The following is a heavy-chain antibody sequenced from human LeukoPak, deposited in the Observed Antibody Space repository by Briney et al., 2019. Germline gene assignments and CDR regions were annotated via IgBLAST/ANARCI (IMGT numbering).Heavy chain of an antibody. V-gene: IGHV3-30*18. CDR1: GFTFSTYS. CDR2: ISYDGSNK. D-gene: IGHD6-19*01. J-gene: IGHJ2*01. CDR3: AKAGYSSGWYVSWYFDL. Sequence: GGSLRLSCAASGFTFSTYSINWVRQAPGKGLEWVAVISYDGSNKYYADSVKGRFTISRDNSKNTLYLQMNSLRAEDTAVYYCAKAGYSSGWYVSWYFDLWGRGTLVTVSS.